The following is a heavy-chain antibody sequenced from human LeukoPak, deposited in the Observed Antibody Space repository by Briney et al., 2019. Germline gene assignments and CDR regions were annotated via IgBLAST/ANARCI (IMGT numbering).Heavy chain of an antibody. Sequence: GGSLRLSCAASGFTFSSYSMNWVRQAPGKGLEWVSYISSSSSTIYYADSVKGRFTISRDSAKSSLYLQMNSLRAEDTAVYYCATGFMTAPYYFDYWGQGTLVTVSS. D-gene: IGHD3-16*01. CDR3: ATGFMTAPYYFDY. V-gene: IGHV3-48*01. J-gene: IGHJ4*02. CDR2: ISSSSSTI. CDR1: GFTFSSYS.